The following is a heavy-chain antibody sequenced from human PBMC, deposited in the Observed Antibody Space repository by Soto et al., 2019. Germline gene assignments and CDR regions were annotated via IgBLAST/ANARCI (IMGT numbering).Heavy chain of an antibody. V-gene: IGHV1-69*01. J-gene: IGHJ4*02. CDR1: GVTFSSET. CDR3: ATELGENPASPFDA. D-gene: IGHD3-10*01. Sequence: QVQLVQSGADVKKPGSSVKVSCQASGVTFSSETLGWVRQAPGQGLEWVGGIIPLFGTASYAPKFQGRVTITADESTSTVYMEVSSLRSDDTAVYFCATELGENPASPFDAWGQGTLVTVSS. CDR2: IIPLFGTA.